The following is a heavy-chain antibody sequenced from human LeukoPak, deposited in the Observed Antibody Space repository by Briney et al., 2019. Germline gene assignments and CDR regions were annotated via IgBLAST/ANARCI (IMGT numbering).Heavy chain of an antibody. J-gene: IGHJ4*02. CDR2: ISGSGGST. CDR1: GFTFSTYA. CDR3: AKDRESGTARIWSY. Sequence: GGSLRLSCAPSGFTFSTYAMSWVRQAPGKGLEWVSAISGSGGSTYYADSVKGRFTISRDNSKNTLYLQMNSLRDEDTAIYYCAKDRESGTARIWSYWGQGTLVTVSS. V-gene: IGHV3-23*01. D-gene: IGHD1-1*01.